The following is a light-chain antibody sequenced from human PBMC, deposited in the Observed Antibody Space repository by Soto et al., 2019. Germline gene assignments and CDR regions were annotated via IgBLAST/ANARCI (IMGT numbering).Light chain of an antibody. Sequence: QSALTQPASVSGSPRQSITISCTGTSSDVGSYNLVSWFQQHPGKAPKLMIYEVTKRPSGVSDRFSGSKSGNTASLTSSGLQAEDEADYYCCSYAGNTTYGFGIGTKLTVL. J-gene: IGLJ1*01. CDR3: CSYAGNTTYG. CDR2: EVT. CDR1: SSDVGSYNL. V-gene: IGLV2-23*02.